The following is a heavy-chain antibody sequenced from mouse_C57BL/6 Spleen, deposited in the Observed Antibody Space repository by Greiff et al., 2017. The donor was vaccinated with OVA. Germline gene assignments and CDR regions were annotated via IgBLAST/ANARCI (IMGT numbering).Heavy chain of an antibody. CDR1: GYTFTSYW. Sequence: VQLKQPGTELVKPGASVKLSCKASGYTFTSYWTHWVKQRPGQGLEWIGNINPSNGGTNYNEKFKSKATLTVDKSSSTAYMQLSSLTSEDSAVYYCARWGNSNYLDYWGQGTTLTVSS. J-gene: IGHJ2*01. CDR3: ARWGNSNYLDY. CDR2: INPSNGGT. D-gene: IGHD2-5*01. V-gene: IGHV1-53*01.